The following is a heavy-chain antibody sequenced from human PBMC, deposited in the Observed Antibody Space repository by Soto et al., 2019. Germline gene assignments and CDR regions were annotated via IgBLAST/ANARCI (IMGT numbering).Heavy chain of an antibody. J-gene: IGHJ5*02. Sequence: QVQLVQSGAEVKKPGSSVKVSCKASGGTFSNYAISWVRQAPGQGLEWVGGIIPIFGTTNFAQKFQGRVTITADESTNTAYMELSGLRSEDTAVYYCARDGGRDGYFGTWLDPWGQGTLVTVSS. V-gene: IGHV1-69*12. CDR2: IIPIFGTT. CDR3: ARDGGRDGYFGTWLDP. CDR1: GGTFSNYA. D-gene: IGHD5-12*01.